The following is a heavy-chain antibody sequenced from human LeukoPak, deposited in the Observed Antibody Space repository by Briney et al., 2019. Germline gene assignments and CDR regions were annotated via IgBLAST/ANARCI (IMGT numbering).Heavy chain of an antibody. CDR1: RFTFSNFL. D-gene: IGHD6-13*01. V-gene: IGHV3-30-3*01. Sequence: QTGGSLRLSCAASRFTFSNFLMYWVRQAPGKGLEWVAVRSYDGSDKNYGDSVKGRFTISRDNSKNTLYLQMDSLRTEDTAVYYCARGSGRIASGGSEHYWGQGTLVTVSS. J-gene: IGHJ4*02. CDR3: ARGSGRIASGGSEHY. CDR2: RSYDGSDK.